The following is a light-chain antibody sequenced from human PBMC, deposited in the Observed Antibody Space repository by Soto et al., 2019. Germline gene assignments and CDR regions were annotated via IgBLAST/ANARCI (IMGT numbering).Light chain of an antibody. CDR1: QNIGTY. V-gene: IGKV3-20*01. J-gene: IGKJ1*01. CDR3: QQYGTSPRWT. CDR2: GAS. Sequence: IVLTQSPGTLFLSPGERATLSCRASQNIGTYLAWYQQKPGQAPSLLIFGASTRANGVPDRFSGSGSRTDFTLTIIRLDPEDFAVYYCQQYGTSPRWTFGQGTKVEIK.